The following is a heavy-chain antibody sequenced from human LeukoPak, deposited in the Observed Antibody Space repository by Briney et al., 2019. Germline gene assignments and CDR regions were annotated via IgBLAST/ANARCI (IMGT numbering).Heavy chain of an antibody. CDR2: FYRGGST. V-gene: IGHV3-53*01. Sequence: GWSLRLSCAASGFTVSSNYMNWVLQAPGKGLEFVSVFYRGGSTYYADSVKGRFTISRDTSKNTVYLQMNSLRAEDTAVYYCARGGARQQLVENYFDHWGQGTLVTVSS. CDR1: GFTVSSNY. CDR3: ARGGARQQLVENYFDH. J-gene: IGHJ4*02. D-gene: IGHD6-13*01.